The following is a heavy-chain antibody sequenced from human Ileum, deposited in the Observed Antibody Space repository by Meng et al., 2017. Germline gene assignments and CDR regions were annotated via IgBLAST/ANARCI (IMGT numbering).Heavy chain of an antibody. CDR3: ARSYCSSTNCQYYFDY. Sequence: QVHLVQSGAEVKKPGASVKVSCQASGYTFSNYAIHWVRQAPGQRLEWMGWINAGDGTTKYSEKFQGRVSITRDTSASTGYMELSSLTSEDTAVYHCARSYCSSTNCQYYFDYWGQGTLVTVSS. D-gene: IGHD2-2*01. V-gene: IGHV1-3*01. CDR1: GYTFSNYA. J-gene: IGHJ4*02. CDR2: INAGDGTT.